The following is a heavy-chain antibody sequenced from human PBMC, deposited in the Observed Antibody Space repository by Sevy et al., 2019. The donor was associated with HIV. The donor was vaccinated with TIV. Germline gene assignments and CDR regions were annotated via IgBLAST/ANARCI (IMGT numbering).Heavy chain of an antibody. CDR1: GFTFSSYA. D-gene: IGHD3-3*01. Sequence: GGSLRLSCAASGFTFSSYAMSWVRQAPGKGLEWVSAISGSGGSTYYADSVKGRFTISRDNSKNTLYLQMNSLRAEDTAVYYCAKDGYYDFWSGHPHYYGMDVWGQGPTVTVSS. CDR3: AKDGYYDFWSGHPHYYGMDV. J-gene: IGHJ6*02. V-gene: IGHV3-23*01. CDR2: ISGSGGST.